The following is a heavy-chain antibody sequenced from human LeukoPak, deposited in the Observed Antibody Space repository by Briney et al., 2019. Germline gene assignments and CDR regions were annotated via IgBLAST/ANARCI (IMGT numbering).Heavy chain of an antibody. CDR3: AKDGGGYCSGGSCYPDY. V-gene: IGHV3-23*01. D-gene: IGHD2-15*01. J-gene: IGHJ4*02. CDR1: GFTFSSYA. CDR2: ISGRGGST. Sequence: GGSLRLSCAASGFTFSSYAMSWVRQAPGKGLEWVSAISGRGGSTYYADSVKGRFTISRDNSKNTLYLQMNSLRAEDTAVYYCAKDGGGYCSGGSCYPDYWGQGTLVTVSS.